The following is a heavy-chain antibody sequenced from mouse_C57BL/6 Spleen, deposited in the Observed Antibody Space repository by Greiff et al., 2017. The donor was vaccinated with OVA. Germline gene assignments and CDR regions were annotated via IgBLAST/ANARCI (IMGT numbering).Heavy chain of an antibody. J-gene: IGHJ3*01. CDR3: AKGLKAYYDTFAY. CDR1: GYTFTSYW. V-gene: IGHV1-72*01. Sequence: QVQLQQPGAELVKPGASVKLSCKASGYTFTSYWMHWVKQRPGRGLEWIGRIDPNSGGTKYTEKFKSKATLTVDKPSSTAYMQLSSRTSEDSAVYYCAKGLKAYYDTFAYWGQGTLVTVAA. D-gene: IGHD2-4*01. CDR2: IDPNSGGT.